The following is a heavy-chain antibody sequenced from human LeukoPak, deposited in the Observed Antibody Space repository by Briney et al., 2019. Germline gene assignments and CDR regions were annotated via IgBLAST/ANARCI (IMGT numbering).Heavy chain of an antibody. Sequence: SETLSLTCTVSGGSISSGSYYWSWIRQPAGKGLEWIGRIYTSGSTDCNPSLKSRVTISVDTSKNQFSLKLSSVTAADTAVYYCARDRAAAGYYYMDVWGKGTTVTISS. CDR1: GGSISSGSYY. J-gene: IGHJ6*03. CDR2: IYTSGST. D-gene: IGHD6-13*01. CDR3: ARDRAAAGYYYMDV. V-gene: IGHV4-61*02.